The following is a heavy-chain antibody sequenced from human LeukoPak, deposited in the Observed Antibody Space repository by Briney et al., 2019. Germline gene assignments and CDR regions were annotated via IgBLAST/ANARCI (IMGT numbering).Heavy chain of an antibody. V-gene: IGHV3-33*01. CDR3: ARDVPQPDY. CDR1: EFTFSSYG. CDR2: IWYDGSNK. D-gene: IGHD3-10*02. J-gene: IGHJ4*02. Sequence: GGSLRLYCAASEFTFSSYGMHWVRQAPGKGLEWVAVIWYDGSNKYYADSVKGRFTISRDNSKNTLYLQMNSLRAEDTAVYYCARDVPQPDYWGQGTLVTVSS.